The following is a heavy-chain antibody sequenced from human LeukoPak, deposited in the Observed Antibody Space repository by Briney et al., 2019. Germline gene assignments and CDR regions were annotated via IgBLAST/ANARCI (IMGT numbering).Heavy chain of an antibody. CDR1: GYTFTGYY. CDR3: ARDRGDCSSISCSFDY. V-gene: IGHV1-2*02. CDR2: INPNSGGT. J-gene: IGHJ4*02. Sequence: GASVKVSCTASGYTFTGYYMHWVRQAPGQGLEWMGWINPNSGGTDYAQKFQGRVTMTRDTSISTTYMELSRLRSDDTAVYYCARDRGDCSSISCSFDYWGQGTLVTVSS. D-gene: IGHD2-2*01.